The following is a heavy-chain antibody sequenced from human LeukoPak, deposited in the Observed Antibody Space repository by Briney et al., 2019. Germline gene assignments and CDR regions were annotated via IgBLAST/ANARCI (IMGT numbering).Heavy chain of an antibody. Sequence: SETLSLTCTVSGGALSSSKFYWGWVRQPPGKGLEWIGHFFYGANTYYNPSLKSRVTISVDTSKNQFSLTVNSVTAADTAVYYCARHGSPFLTLAYWGQGTLVTVSS. CDR1: GGALSSSKFY. J-gene: IGHJ4*02. V-gene: IGHV4-39*01. CDR2: FFYGANT. D-gene: IGHD2/OR15-2a*01. CDR3: ARHGSPFLTLAY.